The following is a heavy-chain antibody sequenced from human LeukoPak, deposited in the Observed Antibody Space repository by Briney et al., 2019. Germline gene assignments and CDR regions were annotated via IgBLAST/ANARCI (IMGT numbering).Heavy chain of an antibody. D-gene: IGHD2-15*01. CDR2: IYYSGST. V-gene: IGHV4-59*01. Sequence: SETLSLTCTVSGGSISSYYWSWIRQPPGKGLEWIGYIYYSGSTNYNPPLKSRVTISVDTSKNQFSLKLKSVTAADTAVYYCARRGYCSGGSCYSFDYWGQGTLVTVSS. CDR1: GGSISSYY. CDR3: ARRGYCSGGSCYSFDY. J-gene: IGHJ4*02.